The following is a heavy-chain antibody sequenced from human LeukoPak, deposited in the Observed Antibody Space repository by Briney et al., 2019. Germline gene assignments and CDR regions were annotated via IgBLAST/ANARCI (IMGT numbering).Heavy chain of an antibody. J-gene: IGHJ4*02. CDR2: IKSDGSAT. V-gene: IGHV3-74*01. Sequence: QLGGSLRLSCAASGFSFSTHWMHWVRQAPGKGLVYVAQIKSDGSATAYADSVKGRFTISRDNAKSTLYLEMSSLRAEDTAVYYCGSLTVVARDHWGQGTLVTVSS. D-gene: IGHD3-22*01. CDR1: GFSFSTHW. CDR3: GSLTVVARDH.